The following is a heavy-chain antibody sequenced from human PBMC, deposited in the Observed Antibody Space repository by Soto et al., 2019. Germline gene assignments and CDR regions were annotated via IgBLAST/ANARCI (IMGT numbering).Heavy chain of an antibody. CDR1: GYTFTSYG. V-gene: IGHV1-18*01. Sequence: ASVKVSCKASGYTFTSYGISWVRQAPGQGLEWMGWISAYNGNTNYAQKLQSRVTMTTDTSTSTAYMELRSLRSDDTAVYYCARYECSGGSCYSFLYYYYGMDVWGQGTTVTVSS. J-gene: IGHJ6*02. CDR2: ISAYNGNT. D-gene: IGHD2-15*01. CDR3: ARYECSGGSCYSFLYYYYGMDV.